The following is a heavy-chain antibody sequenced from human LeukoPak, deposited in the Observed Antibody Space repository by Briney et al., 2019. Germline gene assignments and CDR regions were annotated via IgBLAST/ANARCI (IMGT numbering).Heavy chain of an antibody. J-gene: IGHJ3*02. D-gene: IGHD3-3*01. Sequence: GRSLRLSCAASGFTFTSYGMHWVRQAPGKGLEWVALISYDGSNKYYADSVKGRFTISRDNSKNTLYLQMNSLRAEDTAVYYCARDPSGYTLDAFDIWGQGTMVTVSS. CDR2: ISYDGSNK. CDR3: ARDPSGYTLDAFDI. V-gene: IGHV3-30*03. CDR1: GFTFTSYG.